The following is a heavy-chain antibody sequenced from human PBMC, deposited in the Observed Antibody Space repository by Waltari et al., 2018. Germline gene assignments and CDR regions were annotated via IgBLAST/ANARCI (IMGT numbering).Heavy chain of an antibody. Sequence: QLHVRESGPGLVKTSETLSLTCSVTGDSSRRDNYYLAWFRQPPGGGLEWIGNVYYSGATTYYNPSLKSRVTMSVDTIKKQFSLKLTSVTAADTAVYFCARTWGYSPPLGWFDPWGRGTRVTVSS. D-gene: IGHD1-26*01. CDR1: GDSSRRDNYY. CDR2: VYYSGATT. CDR3: ARTWGYSPPLGWFDP. V-gene: IGHV4-39*07. J-gene: IGHJ5*02.